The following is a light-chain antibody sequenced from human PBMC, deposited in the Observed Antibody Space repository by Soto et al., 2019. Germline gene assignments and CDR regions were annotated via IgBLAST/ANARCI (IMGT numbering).Light chain of an antibody. Sequence: QSALTQPASVSGSPGQSITISCTGSSSDIGIYHYVSWFQQHPGKAPKLIIFEVLYRPSGISNRFSGSKSGNTASLTISGLQAEDEADYFCSSYTNNNTRWVFGGGTQLTVL. V-gene: IGLV2-14*03. CDR1: SSDIGIYHY. CDR3: SSYTNNNTRWV. CDR2: EVL. J-gene: IGLJ3*02.